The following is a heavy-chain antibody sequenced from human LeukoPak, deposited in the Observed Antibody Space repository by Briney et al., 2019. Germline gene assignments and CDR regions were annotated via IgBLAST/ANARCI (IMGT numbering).Heavy chain of an antibody. CDR2: ISGSGGST. CDR3: ATTVLLWFGEFDDY. Sequence: GGPLRLSCAASGFTFSSYAMSWVRQAPGKGLEWVSAISGSGGSTYYADSVKGRFTISRDNSKNTLYLQMNSLRAEDTAVYYCATTVLLWFGEFDDYWGQGTLVTVSS. J-gene: IGHJ4*02. CDR1: GFTFSSYA. D-gene: IGHD3-10*01. V-gene: IGHV3-23*01.